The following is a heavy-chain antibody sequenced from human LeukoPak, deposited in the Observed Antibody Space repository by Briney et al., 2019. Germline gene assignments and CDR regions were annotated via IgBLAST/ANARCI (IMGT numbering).Heavy chain of an antibody. Sequence: GGSLRLSCVASGFTFSSRDWMTWVRQAPGKGLEWVANIKQDGSEKNYVDSVKGRFTISRDNAKNSVDLQMNSLRVEDTAVYYCARECGDVVVAPDAFDIWGQGTMVTVSS. J-gene: IGHJ3*02. CDR2: IKQDGSEK. CDR1: GFTFSSRDW. D-gene: IGHD2-15*01. CDR3: ARECGDVVVAPDAFDI. V-gene: IGHV3-7*01.